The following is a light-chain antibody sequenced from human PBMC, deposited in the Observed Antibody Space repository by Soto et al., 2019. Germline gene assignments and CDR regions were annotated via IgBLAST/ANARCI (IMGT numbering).Light chain of an antibody. CDR3: SSYTSSTTWV. CDR2: EVS. Sequence: QSVLTQPASVSGSPGQSITISCTGTSSDVGAYNYVSWYQQHPGKAPKLMMYEVSYRPSGVSDRFAGSRSGNTASLTISGLQSEDESDYYCSSYTSSTTWVFGGGTKLTVL. CDR1: SSDVGAYNY. J-gene: IGLJ3*02. V-gene: IGLV2-14*01.